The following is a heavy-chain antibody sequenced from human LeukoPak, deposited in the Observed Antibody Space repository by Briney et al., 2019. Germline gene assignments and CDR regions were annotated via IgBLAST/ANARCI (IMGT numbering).Heavy chain of an antibody. Sequence: GGSLRLSCAASGFTFSSYGMHWVRQAPGKGLEWVAVIWYDGSNKYYADSVKGRFTISRDNSKNTLYLQMNSLRAEDTAVYYCAKVPTPTPRAANWGFVGSDYYYYYYMDVWGKGTTVTVSS. CDR3: AKVPTPTPRAANWGFVGSDYYYYYYMDV. V-gene: IGHV3-33*06. CDR2: IWYDGSNK. CDR1: GFTFSSYG. D-gene: IGHD7-27*01. J-gene: IGHJ6*03.